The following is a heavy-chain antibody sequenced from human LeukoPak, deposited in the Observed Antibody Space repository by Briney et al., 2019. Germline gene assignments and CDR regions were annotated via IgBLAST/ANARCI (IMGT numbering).Heavy chain of an antibody. D-gene: IGHD3-3*01. CDR2: TNRDWSST. CDR1: GFTFRSYW. Sequence: GGSLRLSCAASGFTFRSYWMHWVRQAPGKGPVWVARTNRDWSSTAYADSVKGRFTISKDNAKNTLYLLMNSLRAEDTAVYYCARDSVEWYIFDYWGQGTLVTVSS. V-gene: IGHV3-74*01. CDR3: ARDSVEWYIFDY. J-gene: IGHJ4*02.